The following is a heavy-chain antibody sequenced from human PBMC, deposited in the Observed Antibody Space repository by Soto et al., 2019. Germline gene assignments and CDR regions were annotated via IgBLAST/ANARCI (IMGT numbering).Heavy chain of an antibody. V-gene: IGHV4-34*01. CDR1: GGSFSGYY. CDR2: INHSGST. J-gene: IGHJ6*03. CDR3: ARARNYDILTGYWHYYYYMDV. D-gene: IGHD3-9*01. Sequence: SETLSLTCAVYGGSFSGYYWSWIRQPPGKGLEWVGEINHSGSTNYNPSLKSRVTISVDTSKNQFSLKLSSVTAADTAVYYCARARNYDILTGYWHYYYYMDVWGKGTTVT.